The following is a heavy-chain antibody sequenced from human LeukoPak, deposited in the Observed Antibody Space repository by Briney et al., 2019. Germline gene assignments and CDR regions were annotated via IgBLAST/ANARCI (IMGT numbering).Heavy chain of an antibody. Sequence: ASVKVSCKASGYTFTSYDINWVRQATGQGLEWMGWMNPNSGNTGYAQKFQGRVTMTRNTSISTAYMELSSLRSEDTAVYYCARVITMVRGAIGYWGQGTLVTVSS. CDR2: MNPNSGNT. CDR1: GYTFTSYD. CDR3: ARVITMVRGAIGY. J-gene: IGHJ4*02. D-gene: IGHD3-10*01. V-gene: IGHV1-8*01.